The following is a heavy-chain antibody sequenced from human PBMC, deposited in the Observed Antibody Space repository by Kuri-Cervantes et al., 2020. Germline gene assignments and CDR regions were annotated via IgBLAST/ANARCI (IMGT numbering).Heavy chain of an antibody. V-gene: IGHV1-18*01. Sequence: ASVKVSCKASGGTFSSYAISWVRQAPGQGLEWMGWISAYNGNTNYAQKLQGRVTMTRDTSTSTVYMELSSLRSEDTAVYYCARGYRYYYDSSGYHDAFDIWGQGTMVTVSS. CDR1: GGTFSSYA. CDR2: ISAYNGNT. J-gene: IGHJ3*02. CDR3: ARGYRYYYDSSGYHDAFDI. D-gene: IGHD3-22*01.